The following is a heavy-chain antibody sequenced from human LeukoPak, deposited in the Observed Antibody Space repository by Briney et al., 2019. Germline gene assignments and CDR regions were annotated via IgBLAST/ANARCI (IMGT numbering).Heavy chain of an antibody. J-gene: IGHJ4*02. CDR3: ARAWRRDGYNLRH. V-gene: IGHV4-34*01. Sequence: SETLSLTCAVYGGSFSGYYWSWIRQPPGKGLQWIGEINHSGSTNYNPSLKSRVTISVDTSKNQFSLKLSSVTAADTAVYYCARAWRRDGYNLRHWGQGTLLTVSS. D-gene: IGHD5-24*01. CDR1: GGSFSGYY. CDR2: INHSGST.